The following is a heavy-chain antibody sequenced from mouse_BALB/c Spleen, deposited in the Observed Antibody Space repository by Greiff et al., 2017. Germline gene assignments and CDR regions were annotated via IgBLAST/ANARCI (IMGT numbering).Heavy chain of an antibody. V-gene: IGHV6-6*02. CDR2: IRLKSNNYAT. J-gene: IGHJ2*01. CDR1: GFTFSNYW. Sequence: DVMLVESGGGLVQPGGSMKLSCVASGFTFSNYWMNWVRQSPEKGLEWVAEIRLKSNNYATHYAESVKGRFTISRDDSKSSVYLQMNNLRAEDTGIYYCTRDSSGYFDYWGQGTTLTVSS. D-gene: IGHD3-2*01. CDR3: TRDSSGYFDY.